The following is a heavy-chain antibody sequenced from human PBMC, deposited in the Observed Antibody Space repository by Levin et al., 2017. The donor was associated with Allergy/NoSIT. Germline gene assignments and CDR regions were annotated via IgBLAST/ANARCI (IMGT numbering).Heavy chain of an antibody. CDR3: GRVGRLGTDRYAIDY. V-gene: IGHV4-30-4*01. CDR2: IYYSGST. Sequence: SETLSLTCTVSGGSISSADHYWSWIRQPPGEGLEWIGYIYYSGSTYYNWSLRSRVTISVDTSKNQFSLKVTSVTAADTAVYFCGRVGRLGTDRYAIDYWGQGALVTVSS. CDR1: GGSISSADHY. D-gene: IGHD3-16*02. J-gene: IGHJ4*02.